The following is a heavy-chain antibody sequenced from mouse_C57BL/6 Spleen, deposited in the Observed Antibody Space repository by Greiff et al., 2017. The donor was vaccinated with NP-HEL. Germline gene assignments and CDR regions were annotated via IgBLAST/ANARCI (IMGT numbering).Heavy chain of an antibody. CDR3: ARYYSNCFAY. CDR2: IYPGDGDT. Sequence: QVQLQQSGPELVKPGASVKISCKASGYAFSSSWMNWVKQRPGKGLEWIGRIYPGDGDTNYNGKFKGKATLTADKSSSTAYMQLSSLTSEDSAVYCCARYYSNCFAYWGQGTLVTVSA. CDR1: GYAFSSSW. V-gene: IGHV1-82*01. D-gene: IGHD2-5*01. J-gene: IGHJ3*01.